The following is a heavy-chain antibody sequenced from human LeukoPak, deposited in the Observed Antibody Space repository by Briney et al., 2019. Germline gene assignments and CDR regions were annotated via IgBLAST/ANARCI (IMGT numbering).Heavy chain of an antibody. D-gene: IGHD6-19*01. CDR1: GFTFSSYA. CDR3: AREVGGWRGGAFDM. V-gene: IGHV3-30-3*01. CDR2: ISYDGSNK. J-gene: IGHJ3*02. Sequence: PGGSLRLSCAASGFTFSSYAMHWVRQAPGKGLEWVAVISYDGSNKYYADSVKGRFTISRDNSKNTLYLQMNSLRADDTAVYYCAREVGGWRGGAFDMWGQGTMVTVSS.